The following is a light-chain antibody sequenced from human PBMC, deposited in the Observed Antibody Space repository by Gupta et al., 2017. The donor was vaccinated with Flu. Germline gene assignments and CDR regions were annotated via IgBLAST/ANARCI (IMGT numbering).Light chain of an antibody. CDR1: TSTIGDNY. J-gene: IGLJ2*01. CDR2: ENN. Sequence: QSVLTQPPSMSAAPGQKVTIRCSGSTSTIGDNYVSWYQQLPGTAPKLLIYENNKRASGIPGRFSGSKSGTSATLVISGLQSGDEADYYCGTWTISPTFAIFGGGTKLTVL. CDR3: GTWTISPTFAI. V-gene: IGLV1-51*02.